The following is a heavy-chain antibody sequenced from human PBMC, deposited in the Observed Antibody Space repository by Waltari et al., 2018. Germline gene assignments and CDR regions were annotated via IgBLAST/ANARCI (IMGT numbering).Heavy chain of an antibody. J-gene: IGHJ4*02. CDR2: IDPEDVET. D-gene: IGHD3-10*01. Sequence: EVQLVQSGAEVKKPGATVKISCKASGYTFIDYFMHWVQQAPGKGLEWVGRIDPEDVETVYAEKGQGRVTITADTSTDTSYLELSSLRSDDTAVYYCAPLPGGSGQTFDYWGQGTLLTVSS. V-gene: IGHV1-69-2*01. CDR1: GYTFIDYF. CDR3: APLPGGSGQTFDY.